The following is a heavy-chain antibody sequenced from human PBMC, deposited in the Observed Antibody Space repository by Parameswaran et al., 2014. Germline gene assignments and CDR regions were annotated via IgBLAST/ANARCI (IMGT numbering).Heavy chain of an antibody. CDR2: IYWDDDK. V-gene: IGHV2-5*02. Sequence: LQGKALEWLALIYWDDDKRYSPSLKSRLTITKDTSKNQVVLTMTNMDPVDTATYYCAHSFARPGGEWPHYYFDYWGQGTLVTVSS. J-gene: IGHJ4*02. CDR3: AHSFARPGGEWPHYYFDY. D-gene: IGHD3-16*01.